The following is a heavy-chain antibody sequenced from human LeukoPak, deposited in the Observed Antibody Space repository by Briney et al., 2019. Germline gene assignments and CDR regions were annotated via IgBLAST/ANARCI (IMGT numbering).Heavy chain of an antibody. CDR1: GFTFDDYA. J-gene: IGHJ4*02. CDR3: AKVLEYYDILTGDYTVYFDY. Sequence: GGSLRFSCAASGFTFDDYAMHWVRQAPGKGLEWVSLISGDGGSTYYADSVKGRFTISRDNSKNSLYLQMNSLRTEDTALYYCAKVLEYYDILTGDYTVYFDYWGQGTLVTVSS. V-gene: IGHV3-43*02. D-gene: IGHD3-9*01. CDR2: ISGDGGST.